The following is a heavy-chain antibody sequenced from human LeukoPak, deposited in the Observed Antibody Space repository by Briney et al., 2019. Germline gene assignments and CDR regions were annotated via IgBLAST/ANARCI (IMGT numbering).Heavy chain of an antibody. CDR2: VYYSRST. CDR3: ARETSQKGAHYMDV. J-gene: IGHJ6*03. D-gene: IGHD3-16*01. V-gene: IGHV4-59*01. CDR1: GGSISSYN. Sequence: PSETLSLTCTVSGGSISSYNWSWIRKPPPKGLEWIGDVYYSRSTNYKPSLKSRVTISVDTSKTQSALKLTSVTAADTAVYCCARETSQKGAHYMDVWGKGTTVTISS.